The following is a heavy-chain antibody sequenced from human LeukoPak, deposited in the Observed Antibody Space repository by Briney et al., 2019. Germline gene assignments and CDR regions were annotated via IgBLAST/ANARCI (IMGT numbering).Heavy chain of an antibody. CDR3: ARDRQWLVDH. D-gene: IGHD6-19*01. Sequence: SETLSLTCTVPGDSISTYYWSWIRQPAGKGLEWIGRVYVTGSTNLSPALQSRVTMSIDTSKNQFSLKLTSVTAADTAFYYCARDRQWLVDHWGQGTLVTVSS. CDR2: VYVTGST. V-gene: IGHV4-4*07. J-gene: IGHJ5*02. CDR1: GDSISTYY.